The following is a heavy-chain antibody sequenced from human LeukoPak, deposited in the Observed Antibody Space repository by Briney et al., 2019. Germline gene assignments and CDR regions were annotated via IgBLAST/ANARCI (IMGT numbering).Heavy chain of an antibody. CDR3: ARVADYYYYMDV. Sequence: SGGSLRLSCAASGFIVNNNFMNWVRQAPGKGLEWVSVIYSGSTKYYADSVKGRFTISRDESKNTLYLQMNSLRAEDTALYYCARVADYYYYMDVWGKGTTVTVSS. CDR2: IYSGSTK. J-gene: IGHJ6*03. V-gene: IGHV3-66*02. D-gene: IGHD2-21*01. CDR1: GFIVNNNF.